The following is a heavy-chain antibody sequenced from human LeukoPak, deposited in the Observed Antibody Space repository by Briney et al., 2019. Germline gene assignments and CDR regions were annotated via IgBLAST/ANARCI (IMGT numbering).Heavy chain of an antibody. CDR3: ARGVDYYENSGTIDY. CDR1: GFTFSSYS. J-gene: IGHJ4*02. V-gene: IGHV3-21*01. Sequence: GGSLRLSCAVSGFTFSSYSMNWVRQAPGKGLEWVSSISSISSHIYYADSVKGRFTISRDNSKNTLYLQMNSLRAEDTAVYYCARGVDYYENSGTIDYWGQGTLVTVSP. D-gene: IGHD3-22*01. CDR2: ISSISSHI.